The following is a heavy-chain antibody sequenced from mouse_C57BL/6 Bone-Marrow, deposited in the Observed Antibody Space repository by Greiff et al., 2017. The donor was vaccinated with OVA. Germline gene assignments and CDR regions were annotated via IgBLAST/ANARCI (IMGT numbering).Heavy chain of an antibody. D-gene: IGHD2-2*01. J-gene: IGHJ3*01. CDR2: IYPGDGDT. V-gene: IGHV1-80*01. CDR3: HYGYDGGSAY. CDR1: GYAFSSYW. Sequence: VQLKQSGAELVKPGASVKISCKASGYAFSSYWMNWVKQRPGKGLEWIGQIYPGDGDTNYNGKFKGKATLTADKSSSTAYMQLSSLTSEDSAVYFCHYGYDGGSAYWGQGTLVTVSA.